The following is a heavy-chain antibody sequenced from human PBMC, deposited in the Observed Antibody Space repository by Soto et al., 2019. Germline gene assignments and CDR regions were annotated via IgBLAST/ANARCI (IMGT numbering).Heavy chain of an antibody. J-gene: IGHJ6*02. V-gene: IGHV1-69*13. Sequence: SVKVSCKASGGTFSSYAISWVRQAPGQGLEWTGGIIPIFGTANYAQKFQGRVTITADESTSTAYMELSSLRSEDTAVYYCARDRFQTMIRGYGMDVWGQGTTVTVSS. D-gene: IGHD3-22*01. CDR3: ARDRFQTMIRGYGMDV. CDR1: GGTFSSYA. CDR2: IIPIFGTA.